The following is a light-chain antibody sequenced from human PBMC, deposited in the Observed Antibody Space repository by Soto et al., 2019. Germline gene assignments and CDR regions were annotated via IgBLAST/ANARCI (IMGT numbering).Light chain of an antibody. CDR2: DAS. J-gene: IGKJ1*01. CDR1: QSISSW. V-gene: IGKV1-5*01. Sequence: DIQMTQSPSTLSASVGDRVTITCRASQSISSWLAWYQQKPGKAPKLLIYDASSLESGVPSRFSGCGSGTEFTLTISSLQPDDFATYYCHQYSSYLWTFGQGNKVEIK. CDR3: HQYSSYLWT.